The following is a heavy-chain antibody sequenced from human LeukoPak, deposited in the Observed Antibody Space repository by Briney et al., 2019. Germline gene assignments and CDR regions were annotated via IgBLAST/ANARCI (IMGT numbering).Heavy chain of an antibody. CDR1: GFTFSNAW. J-gene: IGHJ4*02. Sequence: PGESLRLSCVVSGFTFSNAWMSWIRQAPGKGLEWVGRIKTKADGDRTDYAAPVEGRFTISRDDSKNTLSLQMNSLKTEDTAVYDCVGGPARISYWGQGTLVTVSS. D-gene: IGHD3-3*02. V-gene: IGHV3-15*01. CDR2: IKTKADGDRT. CDR3: VGGPARISY.